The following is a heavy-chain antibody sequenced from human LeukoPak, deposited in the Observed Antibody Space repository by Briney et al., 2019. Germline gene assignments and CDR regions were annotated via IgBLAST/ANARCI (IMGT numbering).Heavy chain of an antibody. Sequence: GGSLRLSCAASGFTFSSYEMNWVRQAPGKGLEWVSYISSSGSTIYYVDSVKGRFTISRDNAKNSLYLQMNSLRAEDTAVYYCARDDPHLLLPAYYYYGMDVWGQGTTVTVSS. CDR1: GFTFSSYE. CDR2: ISSSGSTI. V-gene: IGHV3-48*03. CDR3: ARDDPHLLLPAYYYYGMDV. D-gene: IGHD3-22*01. J-gene: IGHJ6*02.